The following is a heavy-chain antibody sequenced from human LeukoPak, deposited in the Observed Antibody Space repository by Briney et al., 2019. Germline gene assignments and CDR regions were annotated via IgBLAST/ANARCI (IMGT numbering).Heavy chain of an antibody. CDR3: ARVYTSTGLNYFDY. Sequence: SVKVSCKASGGTFSSYAISWVRQAPGQGLEWMGGIIPIFGTANYAQKFQGRITITADESTSTAYMELSSLRSEDTAVYYCARVYTSTGLNYFDYWGQGTLVTVSS. V-gene: IGHV1-69*01. CDR1: GGTFSSYA. CDR2: IIPIFGTA. J-gene: IGHJ4*02. D-gene: IGHD1-1*01.